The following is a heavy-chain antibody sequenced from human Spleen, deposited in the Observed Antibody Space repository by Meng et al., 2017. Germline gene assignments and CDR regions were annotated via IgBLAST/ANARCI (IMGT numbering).Heavy chain of an antibody. D-gene: IGHD3-10*01. J-gene: IGHJ4*02. V-gene: IGHV1-69*05. CDR2: IIPIFGTA. CDR1: GGTFSSYA. Sequence: SVKVSCKASGGTFSSYAISWVRQAPGQGLEWMGGIIPIFGTANYAQKFQGRVTITTDESTSTVYMELSSLRSEDTAVYYCAGLHYGSGSYYSDYWGQGTLVTVSS. CDR3: AGLHYGSGSYYSDY.